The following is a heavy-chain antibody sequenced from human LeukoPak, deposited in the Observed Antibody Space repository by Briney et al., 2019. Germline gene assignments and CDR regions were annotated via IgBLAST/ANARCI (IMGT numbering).Heavy chain of an antibody. Sequence: MSSETLSLTCTVSGFSISSGYHWGWIRQPPGKGLEWIGTIYHSGSTYYNPSLKSRVTISVDTSKNHFSLKLSSVTAADTAVYYCAKPSNYYGSATDAFDFWGQGTMVTVSS. CDR1: GFSISSGYH. J-gene: IGHJ3*01. V-gene: IGHV4-38-2*02. D-gene: IGHD3-10*01. CDR2: IYHSGST. CDR3: AKPSNYYGSATDAFDF.